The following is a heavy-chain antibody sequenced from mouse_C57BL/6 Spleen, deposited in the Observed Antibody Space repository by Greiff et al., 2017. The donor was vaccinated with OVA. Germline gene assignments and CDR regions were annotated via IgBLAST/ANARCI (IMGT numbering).Heavy chain of an antibody. J-gene: IGHJ4*01. V-gene: IGHV1-50*01. CDR2: IDPSDSYT. Sequence: QVQLQQPGAELVKPGASVKLSCKASGYTFTSYWMQWVKQRPGPGLEWIGEIDPSDSYTNYNQKFKGKATLTVDTSSSTAYMQLSSLTSEDSAVYYCARPYYGAMDYWGQGTSVTVSS. CDR3: ARPYYGAMDY. CDR1: GYTFTSYW. D-gene: IGHD1-1*01.